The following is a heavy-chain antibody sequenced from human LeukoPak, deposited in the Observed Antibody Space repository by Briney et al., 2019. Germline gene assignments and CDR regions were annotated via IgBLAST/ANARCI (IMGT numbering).Heavy chain of an antibody. CDR3: ARAREYYYDSSGYYYLDY. CDR1: GYSFTTYW. CDR2: IYPGDSDT. V-gene: IGHV5-51*01. D-gene: IGHD3-22*01. Sequence: GEALKISCQGSGYSFTTYWIAWVRQMPGKGLEWMGIIYPGDSDTRYSPSFQGQVTISADKSISTAYLQWSSLEASDTAMYYCARAREYYYDSSGYYYLDYWGQGTLVTVSS. J-gene: IGHJ4*02.